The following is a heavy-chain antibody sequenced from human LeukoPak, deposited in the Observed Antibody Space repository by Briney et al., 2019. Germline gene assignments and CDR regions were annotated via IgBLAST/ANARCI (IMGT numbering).Heavy chain of an antibody. CDR3: AKDSSIFGVVID. CDR1: GFTFSSYA. V-gene: IGHV3-23*01. J-gene: IGHJ4*02. CDR2: ISGSGGST. D-gene: IGHD3-3*01. Sequence: PGGSLRLSCAASGFTFSSYAMSWVRQAPGKGLEWVSAISGSGGSTYYADFVKGRFTISRDNSKNTLYLQMNSLRAEDTAVYYCAKDSSIFGVVIDWGQGTLVTVSS.